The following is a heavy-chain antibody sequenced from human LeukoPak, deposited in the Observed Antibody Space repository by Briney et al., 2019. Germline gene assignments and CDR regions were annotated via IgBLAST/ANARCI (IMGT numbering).Heavy chain of an antibody. CDR1: GFTFSSYA. Sequence: GRSLRLSCAASGFTFSSYAMHWVRQAPGKGLEWVAVISYDGSNKYYADSVKGRFTISRDNSENTLYLQMNSLRAEDTAVYYCAREETEWLRAFDYWGQGTLVTVSS. CDR2: ISYDGSNK. J-gene: IGHJ4*02. D-gene: IGHD6-19*01. V-gene: IGHV3-30-3*01. CDR3: AREETEWLRAFDY.